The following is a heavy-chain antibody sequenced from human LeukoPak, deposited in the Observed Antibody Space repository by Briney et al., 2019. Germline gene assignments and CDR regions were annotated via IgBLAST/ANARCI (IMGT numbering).Heavy chain of an antibody. J-gene: IGHJ6*02. V-gene: IGHV3-48*01. D-gene: IGHD3-3*01. Sequence: GGSLRLSCAASGFTFSSYSMNWVRQAPGKGLEWVSYISSSSSTIYYADSVKGRFTISRDNAKNSLYLQMNSLRAEDTAVYYCARDLEIYRSYYYYGMDVWGQGTTVTVSS. CDR1: GFTFSSYS. CDR2: ISSSSSTI. CDR3: ARDLEIYRSYYYYGMDV.